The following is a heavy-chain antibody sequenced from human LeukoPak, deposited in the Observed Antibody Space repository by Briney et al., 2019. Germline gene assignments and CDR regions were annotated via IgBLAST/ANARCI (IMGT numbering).Heavy chain of an antibody. CDR3: AKGRIAAAGTPDAFDI. Sequence: GGSLRLSCAASGFTFDDYAMHWVRQAPGKGLEWVSGISGSGGSTYYADSVKGRFTISRDNSKNTLYLQMNSLRAEDTAVYYCAKGRIAAAGTPDAFDIWGQGTMVTVSS. CDR1: GFTFDDYA. J-gene: IGHJ3*02. CDR2: ISGSGGST. V-gene: IGHV3-23*01. D-gene: IGHD6-13*01.